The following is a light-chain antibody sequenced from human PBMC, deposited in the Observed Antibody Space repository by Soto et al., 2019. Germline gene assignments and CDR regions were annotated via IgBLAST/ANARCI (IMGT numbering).Light chain of an antibody. V-gene: IGKV3-15*01. Sequence: EVVMTHSPATLSVSPGERATLSCRASQSFGHTLAWYQQKPGQTPRLLIYDTSTRATAIPARFSGSGSGTEFTLTINSLQSEDFAVYFCQRYYNWPNTFGQGTKVEIK. CDR2: DTS. J-gene: IGKJ2*01. CDR3: QRYYNWPNT. CDR1: QSFGHT.